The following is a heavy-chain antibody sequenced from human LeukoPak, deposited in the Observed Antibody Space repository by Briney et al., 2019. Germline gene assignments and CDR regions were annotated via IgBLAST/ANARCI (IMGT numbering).Heavy chain of an antibody. CDR1: GGSFSGYY. CDR3: ARLKLRGYNGYAKPPRYYYYYMDV. Sequence: KTSETLSLTCAVYGGSFSGYYWSWIRQPPGKGLEWIGEINHSGSTNYNPSLKSRVTISVDTSKNQFSLKLSSVTAADTAVYYCARLKLRGYNGYAKPPRYYYYYMDVWGKGTTVTISS. D-gene: IGHD5-12*01. CDR2: INHSGST. J-gene: IGHJ6*03. V-gene: IGHV4-34*01.